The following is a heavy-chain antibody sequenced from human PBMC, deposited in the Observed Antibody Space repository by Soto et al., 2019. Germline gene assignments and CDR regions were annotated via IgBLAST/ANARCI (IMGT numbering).Heavy chain of an antibody. J-gene: IGHJ4*02. CDR3: ARSGVTIVVVVAPYFDY. D-gene: IGHD2-15*01. Sequence: QVQLVESGGGVVQPGRSLRLSCAASGFTFSSYAMHWVRQAPGKGLEWVAVISYDGSNKYYADSVKGRFTISRDNSKNTLYLQMNSLGAEDTAVYYCARSGVTIVVVVAPYFDYWGQGTLVTVSS. CDR1: GFTFSSYA. CDR2: ISYDGSNK. V-gene: IGHV3-30-3*01.